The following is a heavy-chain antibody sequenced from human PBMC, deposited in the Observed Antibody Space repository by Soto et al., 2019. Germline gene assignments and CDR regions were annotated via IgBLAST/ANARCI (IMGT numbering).Heavy chain of an antibody. D-gene: IGHD3-22*01. Sequence: QVQLVESGGGVVQPGRSLRLSCAASGFTFSSYAMHWVRQAPGKGLEWVAVISYDGSNKYYADSVKGRFTISRDNSKNTLYLQMNSLRAEDTAVYYYARDLKGLAPAYYDSSGGAFDIWGQGTMVTVSS. CDR1: GFTFSSYA. J-gene: IGHJ3*02. CDR2: ISYDGSNK. V-gene: IGHV3-30-3*01. CDR3: ARDLKGLAPAYYDSSGGAFDI.